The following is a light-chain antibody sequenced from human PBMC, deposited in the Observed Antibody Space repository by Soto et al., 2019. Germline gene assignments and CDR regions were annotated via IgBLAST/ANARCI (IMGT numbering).Light chain of an antibody. CDR1: QSLSSNY. J-gene: IGKJ2*01. CDR3: QQYGTSPPLYT. Sequence: EIVLTQSPGTLSLSPGERATLSCRASQSLSSNYLAWYQQKPGQAPRLLIYGASSRASGIPDRFSGSGSGTDFTLTISSLEPEDFALYYCQQYGTSPPLYTFGQGTRLEIK. V-gene: IGKV3-20*01. CDR2: GAS.